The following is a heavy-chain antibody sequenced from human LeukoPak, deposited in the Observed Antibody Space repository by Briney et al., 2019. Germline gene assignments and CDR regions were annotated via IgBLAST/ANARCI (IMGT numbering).Heavy chain of an antibody. V-gene: IGHV3-7*01. CDR2: INQDGSET. Sequence: PGGSLRLSCAASGFTFSSYWMSWVRQAPGKGLEWVANINQDGSETYYVDSLRGRLTISRDNAKNSLYLQIDGLRAEDTAVYYCALAFGLTFFDIPSPWYFARWGRGNLVTVSS. CDR1: GFTFSSYW. D-gene: IGHD2-21*01. J-gene: IGHJ2*01. CDR3: ALAFGLTFFDIPSPWYFAR.